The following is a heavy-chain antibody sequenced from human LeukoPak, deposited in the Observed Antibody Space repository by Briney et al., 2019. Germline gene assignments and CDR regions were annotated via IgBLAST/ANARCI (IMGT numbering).Heavy chain of an antibody. V-gene: IGHV4-30-4*01. CDR3: ASRGGRSGYHCIGY. J-gene: IGHJ4*02. CDR2: IYYSEV. Sequence: PSQTLSLTCTVSGGSISSGDYYWSWIRQPPGKGLEWIGYIYYSEVYNNPSLKSRVTISVDTSKNQFSLKLSSVTAADTAVYYCASRGGRSGYHCIGYWGQGTLVTVSS. CDR1: GGSISSGDYY. D-gene: IGHD3-22*01.